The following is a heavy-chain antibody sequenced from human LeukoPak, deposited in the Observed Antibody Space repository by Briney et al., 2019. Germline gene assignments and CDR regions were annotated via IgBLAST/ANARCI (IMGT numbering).Heavy chain of an antibody. CDR1: GYTFTSYD. J-gene: IGHJ4*02. V-gene: IGHV1-8*03. Sequence: GASVKVSCKASGYTFTSYDINWVRQATGQGREWMGWMNPNRGNTGYAQKFQGRVTITRNTSISTAYMELSSLRSEDTAVYYCARVRLWDSWSGYYTPDGFDYWGQGTLVTVSS. CDR3: ARVRLWDSWSGYYTPDGFDY. CDR2: MNPNRGNT. D-gene: IGHD3-3*01.